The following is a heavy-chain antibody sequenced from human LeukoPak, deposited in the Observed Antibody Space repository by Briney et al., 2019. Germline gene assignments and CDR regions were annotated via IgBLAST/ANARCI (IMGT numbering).Heavy chain of an antibody. V-gene: IGHV1-18*01. CDR1: GSTCTSYG. Sequence: ASVKLSCTASGSTCTSYGSSWVRQAPGQGLGWRGGFSAYNGNTNYAQKLQGRVTMTTNTSTSTAYMELRSPRSDDTAVYYCARGGHYYGSGSYPTWGQGTLVTVSS. J-gene: IGHJ4*02. CDR2: FSAYNGNT. D-gene: IGHD3-10*01. CDR3: ARGGHYYGSGSYPT.